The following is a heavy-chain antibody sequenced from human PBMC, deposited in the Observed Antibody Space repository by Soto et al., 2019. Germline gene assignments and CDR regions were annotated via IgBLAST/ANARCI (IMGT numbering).Heavy chain of an antibody. CDR1: GYTFTSCY. J-gene: IGHJ6*02. Sequence: ASVKVSCKASGYTFTSCYMHLVRQAPGQGLEWMGIINPSCGSTSYAQKFQGRVTMTRDTSTSTVYMELSSLRSEDTAVYYCARDPPPNSNYYYYGMDVWGQGTTVTVSS. CDR2: INPSCGST. CDR3: ARDPPPNSNYYYYGMDV. V-gene: IGHV1-46*01. D-gene: IGHD7-27*01.